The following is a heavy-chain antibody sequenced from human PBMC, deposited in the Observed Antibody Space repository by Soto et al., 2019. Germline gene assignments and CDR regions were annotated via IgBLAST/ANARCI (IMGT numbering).Heavy chain of an antibody. V-gene: IGHV4-4*02. Sequence: SETLSHTYGISGGTIRNSNWRSWTRQPPGKGLEWIGEIYHSGSTNYNPSLKSRVTISVDKSKNQFSLKLSSVTAADTAVYYCGRHTYYNSRGPIDFWGQGFVVS. CDR3: GRHTYYNSRGPIDF. CDR2: IYHSGST. J-gene: IGHJ4*02. CDR1: GGTIRNSNW. D-gene: IGHD3-22*01.